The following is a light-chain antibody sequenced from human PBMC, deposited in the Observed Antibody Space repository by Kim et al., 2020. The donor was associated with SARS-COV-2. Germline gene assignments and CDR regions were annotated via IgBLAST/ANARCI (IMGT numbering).Light chain of an antibody. V-gene: IGKV1-9*01. CDR1: QGIPSY. Sequence: IQLTQSPSSLSASVGNRVTITCRASQGIPSYLAWYQQKPGKASQLLIYAASTLQSGVPSRFSGSGSGTDFTLTISSLQPEDFATHYCQQLNNYPWTFGQGTKVDIK. J-gene: IGKJ1*01. CDR2: AAS. CDR3: QQLNNYPWT.